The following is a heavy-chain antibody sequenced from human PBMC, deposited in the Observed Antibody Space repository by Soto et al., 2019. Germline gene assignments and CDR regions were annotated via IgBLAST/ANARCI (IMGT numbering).Heavy chain of an antibody. J-gene: IGHJ3*02. D-gene: IGHD3-10*01. Sequence: QVQLEQSGAEMKKPGSSVKVSCKASGGTLSDSGVAWRRQAPGQGLEWMGGTIPVFNTAKYAQKFQGRVTVTAYKITNLAYMELSSLRSEDTAFYFCARGVYGSGNYYTGPSDVDIWGQGTMVIVSS. CDR2: TIPVFNTA. CDR1: GGTLSDSG. CDR3: ARGVYGSGNYYTGPSDVDI. V-gene: IGHV1-69*06.